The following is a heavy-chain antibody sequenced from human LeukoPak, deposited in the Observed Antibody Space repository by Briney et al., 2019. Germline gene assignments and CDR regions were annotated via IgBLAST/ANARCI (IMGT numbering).Heavy chain of an antibody. Sequence: PSETLSLTCAVYGGSFSGYYWSWIRQPPGKGLEWIGGINHSGSTNYNPSLKSRVTISVDTSKNQFSLKLSSVTAADTAVYYCARAQPPGIAVAGTDYWGQGTLVTVSS. CDR2: INHSGST. CDR1: GGSFSGYY. CDR3: ARAQPPGIAVAGTDY. V-gene: IGHV4-34*01. D-gene: IGHD6-19*01. J-gene: IGHJ4*02.